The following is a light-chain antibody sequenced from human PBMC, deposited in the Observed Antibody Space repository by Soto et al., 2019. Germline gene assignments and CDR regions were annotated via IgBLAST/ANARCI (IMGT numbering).Light chain of an antibody. CDR3: QQRSDWPIT. J-gene: IGKJ5*01. V-gene: IGKV3-11*01. Sequence: EIVLTQSPDTLSLSPGERATLSCRASLSVSSYLAWYQQKPGQAPRLLIFDASNRATGIPARFSGSGSGTDFTLTISRLEPEDFAFYYCQQRSDWPITFGQGTRLEMK. CDR2: DAS. CDR1: LSVSSY.